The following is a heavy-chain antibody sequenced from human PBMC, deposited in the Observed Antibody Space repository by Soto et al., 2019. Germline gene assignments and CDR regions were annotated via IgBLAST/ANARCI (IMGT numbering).Heavy chain of an antibody. CDR1: GGSFSTYY. J-gene: IGHJ5*02. CDR3: ARDQLSSGLYVWFDP. D-gene: IGHD6-25*01. V-gene: IGHV4-59*01. CDR2: IYYSGST. Sequence: SETLSLTCTVSGGSFSTYYWGWIRQTPGKGLEWIGYIYYSGSTNCNPSLKSRVTMSVDTSKNQFSLILSSVTSADTAVYYCARDQLSSGLYVWFDPWGQGTLVTVSS.